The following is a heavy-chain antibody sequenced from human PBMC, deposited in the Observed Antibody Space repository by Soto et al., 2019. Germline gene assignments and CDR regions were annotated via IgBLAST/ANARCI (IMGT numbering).Heavy chain of an antibody. CDR2: IYPGDSDT. CDR3: ATSRGYCSSTRCYEDFDY. Sequence: GESLKISCKGSGYSFTTYWIGWERQMPGKGLEWMGIIYPGDSDTRYSPSFQGQVTISADKSITTAYLQWSSLKASDTAMYYCATSRGYCSSTRCYEDFDYWGQGTLVTVSS. D-gene: IGHD2-2*01. J-gene: IGHJ4*02. V-gene: IGHV5-51*01. CDR1: GYSFTTYW.